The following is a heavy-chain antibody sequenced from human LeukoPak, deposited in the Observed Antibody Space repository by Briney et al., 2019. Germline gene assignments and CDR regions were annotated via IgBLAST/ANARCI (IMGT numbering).Heavy chain of an antibody. CDR3: ARGREYSSSSGDY. CDR1: GFTFSSYA. J-gene: IGHJ4*02. D-gene: IGHD6-6*01. CDR2: ISYDGSNK. V-gene: IGHV3-30-3*01. Sequence: GRSLRLSCAASGFTFSSYAMHWVRQAPGKGLEWVAVISYDGSNKYYADSVKGRFTISRDNSKNTLYLQMNSLKAEDTAVCYCARGREYSSSSGDYWGQGTLVTVSS.